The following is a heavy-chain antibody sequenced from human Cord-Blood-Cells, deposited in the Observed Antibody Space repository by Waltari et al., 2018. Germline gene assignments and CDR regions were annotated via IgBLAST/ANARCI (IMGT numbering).Heavy chain of an antibody. CDR2: ISPSDSDT. Sequence: EVQLVQSGAEVKKPGESLKISCTGSGYSFTSYWLGWVRQMPGKGLEWMGIISPSDSDTRYSPSFQGQVTISADKSISTAYLQWSSLKASDTAMYYCARSSGYAYDAFDIWGQGTMVTVSS. D-gene: IGHD5-12*01. CDR1: GYSFTSYW. J-gene: IGHJ3*02. V-gene: IGHV5-51*01. CDR3: ARSSGYAYDAFDI.